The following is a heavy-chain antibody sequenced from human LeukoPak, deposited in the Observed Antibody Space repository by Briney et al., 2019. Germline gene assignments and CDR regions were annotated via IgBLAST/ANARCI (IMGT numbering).Heavy chain of an antibody. CDR1: GYTFTSYD. J-gene: IGHJ3*02. CDR2: MNPNSGNT. Sequence: GASVKVSCKASGYTFTSYDINWVRQATGQGLEWMGWMNPNSGNTGYAQKFQGRVTMTRNTSISTAYMELSSLRSDDTAVYYCARDPGIAAAVDAFDIWGQGTMVTVSS. V-gene: IGHV1-8*01. CDR3: ARDPGIAAAVDAFDI. D-gene: IGHD6-13*01.